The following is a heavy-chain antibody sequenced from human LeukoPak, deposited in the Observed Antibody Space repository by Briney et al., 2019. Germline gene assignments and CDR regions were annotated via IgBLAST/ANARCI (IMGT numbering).Heavy chain of an antibody. CDR2: IYYSGST. Sequence: TSETLSLTCTVSGSSISSSSYYWGWVRQPPGKGLEWIGSIYYSGSTYYNPSLKSRVTISVDTSKNQFSLKLSSVTAADTAVYYCARGPAVRVPYFDYWGQGTLVTVSS. V-gene: IGHV4-39*07. D-gene: IGHD3-10*01. CDR1: GSSISSSSYY. CDR3: ARGPAVRVPYFDY. J-gene: IGHJ4*02.